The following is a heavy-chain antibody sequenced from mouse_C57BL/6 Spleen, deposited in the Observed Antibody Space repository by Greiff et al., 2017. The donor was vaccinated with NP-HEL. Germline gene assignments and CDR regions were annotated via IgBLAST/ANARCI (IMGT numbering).Heavy chain of an antibody. D-gene: IGHD2-4*01. CDR1: GFTFSSYG. V-gene: IGHV5-6*01. J-gene: IGHJ3*01. CDR2: ISSGGSYT. Sequence: EVKLVESGGDLVKPGGSLKLSCAASGFTFSSYGMSWVRQTPDKRLEWVATISSGGSYTYYPDSVKGRFTISRDNAKNTLYLQMSSLKSEDTAMYYCARHSDYGFAYWGQGTLVTVSA. CDR3: ARHSDYGFAY.